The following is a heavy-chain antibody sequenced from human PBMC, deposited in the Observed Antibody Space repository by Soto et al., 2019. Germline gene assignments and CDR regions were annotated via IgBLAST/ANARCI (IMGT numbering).Heavy chain of an antibody. CDR3: ARAEKGGVPAAMGTF. V-gene: IGHV3-48*01. Sequence: GGSLRLSCAASGFTFSSYSMNWVRQAPGKGLEWVSYISSSSSTIYYADSVKGRFTISRDNAKNSLYLQMNSLRAEDTAVYYCARAEKGGVPAAMGTFWGQGTLVTVSS. CDR1: GFTFSSYS. CDR2: ISSSSSTI. J-gene: IGHJ4*02. D-gene: IGHD2-2*01.